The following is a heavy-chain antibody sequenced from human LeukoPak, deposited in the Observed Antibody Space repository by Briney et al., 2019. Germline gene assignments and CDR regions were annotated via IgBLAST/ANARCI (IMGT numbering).Heavy chain of an antibody. J-gene: IGHJ2*01. D-gene: IGHD6-19*01. V-gene: IGHV3-30-3*01. CDR2: ISYDGSNK. CDR3: ARRSSGWSWYFDL. CDR1: GFTFSSYA. Sequence: GGSLRLSCAASGFTFSSYAMHWVRQAPGKGLECVAVISYDGSNKYYADSVKGRFTISRDNSKNTLYLQMNSLRAEDTAVYYCARRSSGWSWYFDLWGRGTLVTVSS.